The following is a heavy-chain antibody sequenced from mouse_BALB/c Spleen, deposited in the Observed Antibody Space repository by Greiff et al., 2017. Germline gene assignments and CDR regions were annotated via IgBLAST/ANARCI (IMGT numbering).Heavy chain of an antibody. J-gene: IGHJ4*01. Sequence: QVQLQQSGPELVKPGASVRISCKASGYTFTSYYIHWVKQRPGQGLEWIGWIYPGNVNTKYNEKFKGKATLTADKSSSTAYMQLSSLTSEDSAVYVCARNAYAMDYWGQGTSVTVAS. CDR2: IYPGNVNT. CDR3: ARNAYAMDY. CDR1: GYTFTSYY. V-gene: IGHV1S56*01.